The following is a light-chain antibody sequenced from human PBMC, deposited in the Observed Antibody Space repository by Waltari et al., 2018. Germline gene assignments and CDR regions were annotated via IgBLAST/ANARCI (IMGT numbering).Light chain of an antibody. CDR2: WAS. V-gene: IGKV4-1*01. CDR3: QQYFSAPWT. J-gene: IGKJ1*01. Sequence: DIVMTQSPDSLAVSLGEKATINCKSSQSVFHSSYNKNYLAWYQQKPGQPPNLLIYWASTRESGVPDRFSRSESGTDFTLTISSLQAEDVAVYYCQQYFSAPWTFGQGTRVEIK. CDR1: QSVFHSSYNKNY.